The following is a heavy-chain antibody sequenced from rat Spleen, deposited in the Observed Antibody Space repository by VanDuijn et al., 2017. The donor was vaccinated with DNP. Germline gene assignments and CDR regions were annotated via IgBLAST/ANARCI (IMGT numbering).Heavy chain of an antibody. CDR1: GYSITSGFK. D-gene: IGHD1-10*01. CDR3: GRGTTGDH. J-gene: IGHJ2*01. V-gene: IGHV3-3*01. CDR2: INSAGST. Sequence: EVQLQESGPGLVKPSQSLSLTCSVTGYSITSGFKWTWIRKFPGNKLEWMGYINSAGSTNYNPSLKSRISITRDTSKNQFFLQVNSVTTEDTATYYCGRGTTGDHWGQGVMVTVSS.